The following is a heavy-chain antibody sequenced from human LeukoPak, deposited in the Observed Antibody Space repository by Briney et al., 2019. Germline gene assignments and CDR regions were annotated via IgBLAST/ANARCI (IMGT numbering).Heavy chain of an antibody. D-gene: IGHD6-13*01. CDR1: GFTFSSYG. J-gene: IGHJ4*02. V-gene: IGHV3-30*02. CDR2: IRYDGSNK. CDR3: AKDLTTLAAAGAPFDY. Sequence: GGSLRLSCAASGFTFSSYGMQWVRQAPGKGLEWVAFIRYDGSNKYYADSVKGRFTISRDNSKNTLYLQMNSLRAEDTAVYYCAKDLTTLAAAGAPFDYWGQGTLVTVSS.